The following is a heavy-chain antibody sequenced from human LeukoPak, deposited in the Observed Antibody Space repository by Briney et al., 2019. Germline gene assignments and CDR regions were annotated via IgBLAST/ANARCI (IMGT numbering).Heavy chain of an antibody. V-gene: IGHV3-20*04. J-gene: IGHJ6*03. CDR3: AREGLREYYYYYMDV. Sequence: SGGSQRLSCAASGFTFDDYGMSWVRQAPGKGLEWVSGINWNGGSTGYADSVKGRFTISRDNAKNSLYLQMNSLRAEDTALYYCAREGLREYYYYYMDVWGKGTTVTVSS. CDR1: GFTFDDYG. CDR2: INWNGGST. D-gene: IGHD4-17*01.